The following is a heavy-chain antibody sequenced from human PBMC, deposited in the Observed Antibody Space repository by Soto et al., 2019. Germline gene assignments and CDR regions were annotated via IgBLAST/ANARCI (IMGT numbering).Heavy chain of an antibody. CDR3: ARIPGSDYSDPHDY. Sequence: QVQLQQWGAGLLKPSETLSLTCAVYGGSFSGYHWTWIRQPPGRGLDWIGEITHSGSPNYNPSLKRRVTISVDTSKNQFSLYLRSVTAADTAVYYCARIPGSDYSDPHDYWGQGTLVTVSS. CDR2: ITHSGSP. D-gene: IGHD4-17*01. V-gene: IGHV4-34*01. J-gene: IGHJ4*02. CDR1: GGSFSGYH.